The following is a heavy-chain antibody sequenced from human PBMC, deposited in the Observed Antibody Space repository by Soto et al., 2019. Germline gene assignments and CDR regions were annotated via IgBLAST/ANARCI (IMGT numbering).Heavy chain of an antibody. V-gene: IGHV4-34*01. CDR3: VAGGAINGLIRGLVINNFFDP. CDR1: GGSFSRYF. CDR2: INHSGNS. J-gene: IGHJ5*02. D-gene: IGHD3-10*01. Sequence: PSEPLSLTCAVYGGSFSRYFWAWIRQSPGRGLEWIGEINHSGNSKYNPSLKSRVAMSVDTSKSQFSLKLTSVTAADTAVYYCVAGGAINGLIRGLVINNFFDPWGQGTLVTVSS.